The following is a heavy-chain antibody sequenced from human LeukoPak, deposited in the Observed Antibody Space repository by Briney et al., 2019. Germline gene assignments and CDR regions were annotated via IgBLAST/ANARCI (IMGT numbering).Heavy chain of an antibody. CDR1: GFTFSTYA. CDR3: AKLLVGASFDY. Sequence: GGSLRLTCAASGFTFSTYAMSWVRQAPGKGLEWVSAISGSGGTTSHTDSVKGRFTISRDNSKNTLYLQMNSLRAEDTAVYYCAKLLVGASFDYWGQGTLVTVSS. CDR2: ISGSGGTT. V-gene: IGHV3-23*01. J-gene: IGHJ4*02. D-gene: IGHD1-26*01.